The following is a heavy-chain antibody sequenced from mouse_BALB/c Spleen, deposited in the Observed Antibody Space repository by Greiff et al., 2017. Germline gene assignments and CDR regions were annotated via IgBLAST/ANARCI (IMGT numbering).Heavy chain of an antibody. D-gene: IGHD1-1*01. V-gene: IGHV14-4*02. J-gene: IGHJ1*01. CDR2: IDPENGDT. Sequence: VQLQQSGAELVRSGASVKLSCTASGFNIKDYYMHWVKQRPEQGLEWIGWIDPENGDTEYAPKFQGKATMTADTSSNTAYLQLSSLTSEDTAVYYCKAVVAPYFDVWGAGTTVTVSS. CDR1: GFNIKDYY. CDR3: KAVVAPYFDV.